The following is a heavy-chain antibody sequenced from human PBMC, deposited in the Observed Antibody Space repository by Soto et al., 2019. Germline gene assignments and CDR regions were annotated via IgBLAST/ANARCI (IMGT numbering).Heavy chain of an antibody. Sequence: QVQLVQSGAEVKKPGASVKVSCKASGYTFTSYYMHWVRQAPGQGLEWMGIINPSGGSTSYAKKFQGRVTMTRDTATSTVYMELSSLRSEDTAVYYFARDLSSIFGVVIIGYQFDYWGQGTLVTVSS. D-gene: IGHD3-3*01. CDR1: GYTFTSYY. CDR2: INPSGGST. J-gene: IGHJ4*02. V-gene: IGHV1-46*01. CDR3: ARDLSSIFGVVIIGYQFDY.